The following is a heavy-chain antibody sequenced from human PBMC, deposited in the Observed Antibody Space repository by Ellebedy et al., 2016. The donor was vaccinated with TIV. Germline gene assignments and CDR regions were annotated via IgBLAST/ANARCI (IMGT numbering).Heavy chain of an antibody. CDR1: GFTFSSYA. D-gene: IGHD4-17*01. CDR3: AKDISTGTVTTLEFFQH. Sequence: GGSLRLSCAASGFTFSSYAMNWVRQAPGKGLEWVSAIDGSGGSTYFADSVKGRFTISRDNSKNTLYLQMNSLRAEDTAVYYCAKDISTGTVTTLEFFQHWGQGTLVTVSS. J-gene: IGHJ1*01. V-gene: IGHV3-23*01. CDR2: IDGSGGST.